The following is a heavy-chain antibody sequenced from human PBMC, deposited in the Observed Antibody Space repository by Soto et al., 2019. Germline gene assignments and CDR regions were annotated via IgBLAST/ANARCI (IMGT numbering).Heavy chain of an antibody. D-gene: IGHD2-2*01. CDR2: IKMDASEK. CDR1: AFTFGSYW. Sequence: GGSLRLSCAASAFTFGSYWMSWVRQAPGKGLEWLATIKMDASEKKYVDSVKGRFTISRDNARNSVFLQMNSLRAGDTAVYYCVKDGGYCSSATCYSPRNHYFDAWGQGTLVTVSS. J-gene: IGHJ5*02. CDR3: VKDGGYCSSATCYSPRNHYFDA. V-gene: IGHV3-7*03.